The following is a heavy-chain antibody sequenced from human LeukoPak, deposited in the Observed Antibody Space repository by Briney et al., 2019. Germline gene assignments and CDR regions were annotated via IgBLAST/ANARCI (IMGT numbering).Heavy chain of an antibody. CDR2: ISAYNGNT. CDR1: GYTFSNYG. CDR3: ARQYYYGSGSYHGDDAFDI. D-gene: IGHD3-10*01. J-gene: IGHJ3*02. Sequence: ASAKVSCKASGYTFSNYGISWVRQAPGQGLEYMGWISAYNGNTHYAQKFQGRVTLTTDTSTSTAHMELRSLRSDDTAVYYCARQYYYGSGSYHGDDAFDIWGLGTMVTVSS. V-gene: IGHV1-18*01.